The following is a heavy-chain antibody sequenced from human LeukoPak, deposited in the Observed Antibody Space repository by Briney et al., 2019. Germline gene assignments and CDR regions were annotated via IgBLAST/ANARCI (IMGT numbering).Heavy chain of an antibody. V-gene: IGHV1-2*02. J-gene: IGHJ4*02. CDR3: ARDLGNDKGFDY. CDR1: GYTFTGYY. Sequence: ASVKVSCKASGYTFTGYYMHWVRQAPGQGLEWMGWINPNSGGTNYAQKFQGRVTMTRDTSISTAYMELSRLRSDDTAVYYCARDLGNDKGFDYWGQGTLVTVSS. D-gene: IGHD1-1*01. CDR2: INPNSGGT.